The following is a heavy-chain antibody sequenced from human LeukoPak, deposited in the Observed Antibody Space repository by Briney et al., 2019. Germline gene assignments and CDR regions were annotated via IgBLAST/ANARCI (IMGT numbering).Heavy chain of an antibody. V-gene: IGHV3-33*01. CDR3: ARGESLGIAAARPLSY. CDR2: IWYDGSNK. CDR1: GFTFSSYG. D-gene: IGHD6-13*01. J-gene: IGHJ4*02. Sequence: GGSLRLSCAASGFTFSSYGMHWVRQAPGKGLECVAVIWYDGSNKYYADSVKGRFTISRDNSKNTLYLQMNSLRAEDTAVYYCARGESLGIAAARPLSYWGQGTLVTVSS.